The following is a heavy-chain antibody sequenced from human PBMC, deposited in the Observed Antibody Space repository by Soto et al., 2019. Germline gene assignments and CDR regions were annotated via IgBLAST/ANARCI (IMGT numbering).Heavy chain of an antibody. CDR1: GYTFTSYY. D-gene: IGHD6-6*01. Sequence: QVQLVQSGAEVKKPGASVKVSCKASGYTFTSYYMHWVRQAPGQGLEWMGIINPSGGSTSYAQKCQGRVTMTRDTSTSTVYMELSSLRSEDTAVYYCAVEYSSWFFDYWGQGTLVTVSS. CDR2: INPSGGST. V-gene: IGHV1-46*03. CDR3: AVEYSSWFFDY. J-gene: IGHJ4*02.